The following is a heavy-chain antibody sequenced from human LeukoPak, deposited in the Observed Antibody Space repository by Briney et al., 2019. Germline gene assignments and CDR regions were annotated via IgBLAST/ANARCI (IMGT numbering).Heavy chain of an antibody. J-gene: IGHJ4*02. CDR3: ARDGSDWLDYFDY. CDR1: GFTFSSYW. V-gene: IGHV3-7*01. CDR2: IKQDGSEK. D-gene: IGHD3-3*01. Sequence: GGSLRLSCAASGFTFSSYWMSWVRQAPGKGLEWVANIKQDGSEKYYVDSVKGRFTISRDNAKNSLYLQMNSLRAEDTAVYYCARDGSDWLDYFDYWGQATLVTVSP.